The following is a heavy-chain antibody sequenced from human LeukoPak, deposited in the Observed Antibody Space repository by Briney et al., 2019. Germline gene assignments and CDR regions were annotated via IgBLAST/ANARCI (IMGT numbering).Heavy chain of an antibody. V-gene: IGHV1-8*01. D-gene: IGHD6-13*01. Sequence: ASVKVSCKASGYTFTSYDINWVRQATGQGLEWMGWMNPSSGNTGYAQKFQGRVTMTRNTSISTAYMEPSSLRSEDTAVSYCARGKGRSWNWFDPCGQGTLVTVSS. CDR1: GYTFTSYD. J-gene: IGHJ5*02. CDR2: MNPSSGNT. CDR3: ARGKGRSWNWFDP.